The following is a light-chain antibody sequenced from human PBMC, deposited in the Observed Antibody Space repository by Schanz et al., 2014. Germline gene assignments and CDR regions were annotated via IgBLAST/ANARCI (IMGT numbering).Light chain of an antibody. Sequence: QSALTQPASVSASPGQSITISCTGTSSDVGGYNYVSWYQQYPGKAPKLIIYDVSNRPSGVSNRFSGSKSGNTASLTISGLRAEDEADYYCSSYTSSNTGVFGGGTKLTVL. CDR2: DVS. CDR3: SSYTSSNTGV. V-gene: IGLV2-14*01. J-gene: IGLJ3*02. CDR1: SSDVGGYNY.